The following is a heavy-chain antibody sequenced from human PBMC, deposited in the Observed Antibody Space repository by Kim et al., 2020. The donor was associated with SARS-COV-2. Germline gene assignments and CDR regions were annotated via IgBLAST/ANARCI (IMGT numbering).Heavy chain of an antibody. J-gene: IGHJ6*02. V-gene: IGHV3-33*01. CDR1: GFTFSSYG. Sequence: GGSLRLSCAASGFTFSSYGMHWVRQAPGKGLEWVAVIWYDGSNKYYADSVKGRFTISRDNTKNTLYLQMNSLRAEDTAVYYCARGPSSSWYGDPYYYYGIDVWGRGTTVTVS. CDR2: IWYDGSNK. D-gene: IGHD6-13*01. CDR3: ARGPSSSWYGDPYYYYGIDV.